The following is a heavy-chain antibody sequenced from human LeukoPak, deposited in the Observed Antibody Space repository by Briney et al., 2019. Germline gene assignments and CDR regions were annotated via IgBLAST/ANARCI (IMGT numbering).Heavy chain of an antibody. Sequence: SETLSLTCAVYGGSFSGYYWSRIRQPPGKGLEWIGEINHSGSTNYNPSLKSRVTISVDTSKNQFSLKLSSVTAADTAVYYCARGLGGYYAYYFDYWGQGTLVTVSS. V-gene: IGHV4-34*01. CDR3: ARGLGGYYAYYFDY. J-gene: IGHJ4*02. D-gene: IGHD3-22*01. CDR1: GGSFSGYY. CDR2: INHSGST.